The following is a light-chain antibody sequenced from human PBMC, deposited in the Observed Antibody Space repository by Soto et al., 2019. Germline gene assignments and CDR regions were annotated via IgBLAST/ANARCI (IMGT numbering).Light chain of an antibody. J-gene: IGLJ1*01. CDR3: ASYTSSNTYV. Sequence: QSVLTQPASVSGSPGQSITISCTGTSSDVGGYNYVSWYQQHPGKAPKLVISDVSNRPSGISNRFSGSKSGNTASLTISGLQAEDEGDYYCASYTSSNTYVFGTGTKVTVL. CDR1: SSDVGGYNY. V-gene: IGLV2-14*01. CDR2: DVS.